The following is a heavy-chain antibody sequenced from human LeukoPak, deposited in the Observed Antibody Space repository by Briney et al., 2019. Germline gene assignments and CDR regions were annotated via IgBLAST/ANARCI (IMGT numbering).Heavy chain of an antibody. J-gene: IGHJ4*02. Sequence: GSLRLSCAASGFTFSSYAMTWVRQAPGKGLEWIGEINHSGSTNYNPSLKSRVTISVDTSKNQFSLKLSSVTAADTAVYYCARLPVGYYDSREVEDWGQGTLVTVSS. CDR3: ARLPVGYYDSREVED. D-gene: IGHD3-22*01. CDR2: INHSGST. V-gene: IGHV4-34*01. CDR1: GFTFSSYA.